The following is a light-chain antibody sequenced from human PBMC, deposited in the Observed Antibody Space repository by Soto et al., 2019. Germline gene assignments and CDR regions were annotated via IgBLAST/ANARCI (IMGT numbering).Light chain of an antibody. CDR3: SSYTSTSTVV. V-gene: IGLV2-14*01. CDR1: SSDVGGFNH. J-gene: IGLJ2*01. CDR2: AVS. Sequence: QSALTQPASVSGSPGQSITISCTGTSSDVGGFNHVSWYQQHPGKAPKLMIYAVSNRPSGISHRFSGSKSGNTASLTISGLHVEDEADYYCSSYTSTSTVVFGGGTKLTVL.